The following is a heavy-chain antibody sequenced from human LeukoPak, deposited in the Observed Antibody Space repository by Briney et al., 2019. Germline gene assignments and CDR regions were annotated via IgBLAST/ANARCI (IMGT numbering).Heavy chain of an antibody. CDR1: GYSFTSYW. J-gene: IGHJ3*02. D-gene: IGHD6-13*01. CDR3: ARRWYEALDI. V-gene: IGHV5-51*01. Sequence: ESLKISGKGSGYSFTSYWIAWVRQMPGKGLDWMGIIYPGDSDTRYSPSFRGQVTISADKSISTAYLQWRSLKASDTAMYYCARRWYEALDIWGQGTMVTVSS. CDR2: IYPGDSDT.